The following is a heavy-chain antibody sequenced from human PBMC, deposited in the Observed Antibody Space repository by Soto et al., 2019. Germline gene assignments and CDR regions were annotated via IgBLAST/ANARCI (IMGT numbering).Heavy chain of an antibody. V-gene: IGHV3-53*04. CDR1: GLIVNNNY. Sequence: EMQLVESGGGLVNPGGSLRLSCAASGLIVNNNYMNWVRQAPGKGLEWVSVIHSGNSASYADSVMGRFTISRHNSKNMVYLQMISLRAEDTAVYYCARDPGYCSGGICYRYMDVWGKGTRVTVSS. D-gene: IGHD2-15*01. CDR2: IHSGNSA. J-gene: IGHJ6*03. CDR3: ARDPGYCSGGICYRYMDV.